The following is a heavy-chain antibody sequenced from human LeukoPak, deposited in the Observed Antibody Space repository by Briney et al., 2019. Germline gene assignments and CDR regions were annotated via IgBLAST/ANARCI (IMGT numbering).Heavy chain of an antibody. Sequence: PGGSLRLSCAASGSIFTNYAMSWVRQAPGKGLEWVSFISGVGDSTYYADSVKGRFTISRDNSKNTLYLQMDNLRAEDTAVYYCAKDHPGSYGNWGQGTLVTVSS. D-gene: IGHD1-26*01. J-gene: IGHJ4*02. CDR2: ISGVGDST. CDR3: AKDHPGSYGN. CDR1: GSIFTNYA. V-gene: IGHV3-23*01.